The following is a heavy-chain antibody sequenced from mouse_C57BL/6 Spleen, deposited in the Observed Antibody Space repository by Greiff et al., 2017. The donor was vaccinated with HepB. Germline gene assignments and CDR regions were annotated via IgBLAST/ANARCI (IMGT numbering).Heavy chain of an antibody. CDR3: ARDYYGSSYVGAMDY. CDR1: GYTFTDYY. D-gene: IGHD1-1*01. CDR2: INPNNGGT. V-gene: IGHV1-26*01. Sequence: VQLQQSGPELVKPGASVKISCKASGYTFTDYYMNWVKQSHGKSLEWIGDINPNNGGTSYNQKFKGKATLTVDKSSSTAYMELRSLTSEDSAVYYCARDYYGSSYVGAMDYWGQGTSVTVSS. J-gene: IGHJ4*01.